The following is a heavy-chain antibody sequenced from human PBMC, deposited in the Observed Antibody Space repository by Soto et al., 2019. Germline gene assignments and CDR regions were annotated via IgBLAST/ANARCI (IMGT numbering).Heavy chain of an antibody. CDR3: AASCVGCGGFNYYGMDV. D-gene: IGHD2-21*01. V-gene: IGHV4-31*03. CDR2: IYYSGST. Sequence: QVQLQESGPGLVKPSQTLSLTCTVSGGSISSGGYYWSWIRQHPGKGLEWIGYIYYSGSTYYNPYLKSRVTVSXXKXKSXFSLKRSSVTAADTAVYYCAASCVGCGGFNYYGMDVWGQGTTVTVSS. J-gene: IGHJ6*02. CDR1: GGSISSGGYY.